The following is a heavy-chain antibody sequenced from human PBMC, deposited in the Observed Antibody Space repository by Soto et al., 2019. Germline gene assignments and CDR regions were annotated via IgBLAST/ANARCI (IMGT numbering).Heavy chain of an antibody. J-gene: IGHJ5*02. CDR2: IYQSGVT. CDR1: GDSYSISTYS. V-gene: IGHV4-30-2*01. D-gene: IGHD6-19*01. CDR3: AGMPYTSGLRFDP. Sequence: KSSETLSLICNMSGDSYSISTYSWSWIRQPPGKALQWIGFIYQSGVTSYNPSLASRVSISLDRSNNQCSLKLKSVTAADTAVYFCAGMPYTSGLRFDPWGPGTLVTVSS.